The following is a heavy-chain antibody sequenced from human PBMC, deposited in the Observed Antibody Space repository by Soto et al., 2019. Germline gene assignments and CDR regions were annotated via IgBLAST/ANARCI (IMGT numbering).Heavy chain of an antibody. J-gene: IGHJ6*02. Sequence: GESLKISCKGSGYSFTSYWIGWVRQMPGKGLEWMGIIYPGDSDTRYSPSFQGQVTISADKSISTAYLQWSSLKVSDTAMYYCARQREPSTVYYYYGMDVWGQGTTVTVSS. CDR3: ARQREPSTVYYYYGMDV. V-gene: IGHV5-51*01. D-gene: IGHD4-17*01. CDR2: IYPGDSDT. CDR1: GYSFTSYW.